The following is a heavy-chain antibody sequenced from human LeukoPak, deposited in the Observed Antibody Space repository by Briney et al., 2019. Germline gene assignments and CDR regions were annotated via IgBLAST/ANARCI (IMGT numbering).Heavy chain of an antibody. J-gene: IGHJ6*03. CDR1: GYTFTSYD. Sequence: ASVKVSCKASGYTFTSYDINWVRQATGQGLEWMGWMNPNSGNTGYAQKFQGRVTMTRNTSISTAYMELSSLRSEDTAVYYCARGGAVTTVVFYYYYMDVWGKGPRSPSP. D-gene: IGHD4-11*01. CDR3: ARGGAVTTVVFYYYYMDV. V-gene: IGHV1-8*01. CDR2: MNPNSGNT.